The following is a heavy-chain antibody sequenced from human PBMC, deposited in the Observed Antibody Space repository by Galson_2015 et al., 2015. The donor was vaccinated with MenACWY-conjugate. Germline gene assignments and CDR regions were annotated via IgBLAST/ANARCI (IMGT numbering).Heavy chain of an antibody. Sequence: SLRLSCAASGFTFSSYAMTWVRRAPGKGLEWVSTISDSGRFTYYADSVKGRFIISRDNSKNTVSLQMNSLGAEDTAAYYCAKDLVKNYEMLTGYYNDWGQGILVTVSS. V-gene: IGHV3-23*01. CDR3: AKDLVKNYEMLTGYYND. CDR2: ISDSGRFT. D-gene: IGHD3-9*01. J-gene: IGHJ4*02. CDR1: GFTFSSYA.